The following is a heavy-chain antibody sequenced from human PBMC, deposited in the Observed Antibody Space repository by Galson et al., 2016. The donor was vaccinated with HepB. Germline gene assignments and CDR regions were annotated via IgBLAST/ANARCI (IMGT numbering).Heavy chain of an antibody. J-gene: IGHJ6*02. CDR3: ARGYCSSTACRGGLDV. D-gene: IGHD2-2*01. CDR2: ISTGSNMI. V-gene: IGHV3-11*01. CDR1: GFNFSDYY. Sequence: SLRLSCAGTGFNFSDYYMSWVRQAPGKGLEWLSYISTGSNMIYYAASVKGRFTISNDNAKNSLFLQMNSLIADDTAQYYCARGYCSSTACRGGLDVWGQGTTVTVSS.